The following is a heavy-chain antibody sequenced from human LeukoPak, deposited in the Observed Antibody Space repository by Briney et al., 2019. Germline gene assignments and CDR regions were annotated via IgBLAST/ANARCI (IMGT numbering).Heavy chain of an antibody. Sequence: SETLSLTCSVSGGSVSSSRYYWSWIRQSPGKGLECIGEINHSGSTNYNPSLKSRVTISVDTSKNQISLKLNSVTAADTAVYYCGRDSRGPDYWGQGTLVTVS. V-gene: IGHV4-39*07. J-gene: IGHJ4*02. CDR3: GRDSRGPDY. CDR2: INHSGST. D-gene: IGHD3-22*01. CDR1: GGSVSSSRYY.